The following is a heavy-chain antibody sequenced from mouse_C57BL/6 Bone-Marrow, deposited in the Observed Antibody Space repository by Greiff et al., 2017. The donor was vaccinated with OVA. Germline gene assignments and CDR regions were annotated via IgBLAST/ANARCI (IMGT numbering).Heavy chain of an antibody. CDR2: ISDGGSYT. J-gene: IGHJ4*01. CDR1: GFTFSSYA. Sequence: VKLMESGGGLVKPGGSLKLSCAASGFTFSSYAMSWVRQTPEKRLEWVATISDGGSYTYYPDNVKGRFTISRDNAKNNLYLQMSHLKSEDTAMYYCARDRDAMDYWGQGTSVTVSS. V-gene: IGHV5-4*01. CDR3: ARDRDAMDY.